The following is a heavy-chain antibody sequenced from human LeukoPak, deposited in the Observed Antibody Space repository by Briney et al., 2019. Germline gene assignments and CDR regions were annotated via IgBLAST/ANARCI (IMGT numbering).Heavy chain of an antibody. CDR1: GGSISSYY. Sequence: SETLSLTCTVSGGSISSYYWSWIRQPAGKGLEWIGRIYTTGSTNYNPSLKSRVNMSVDTSKNQFSLKLSSVTAADTAVYYCARLRAVAAKGFDPWGQGTLVTVSS. J-gene: IGHJ5*02. CDR3: ARLRAVAAKGFDP. CDR2: IYTTGST. D-gene: IGHD6-19*01. V-gene: IGHV4-4*07.